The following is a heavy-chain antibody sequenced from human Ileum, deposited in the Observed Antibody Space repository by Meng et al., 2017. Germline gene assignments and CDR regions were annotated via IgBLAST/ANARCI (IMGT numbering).Heavy chain of an antibody. CDR2: IHYSGSR. CDR1: GGSVSSASYY. J-gene: IGHJ4*02. Sequence: HGPLQESGPGLVRPSETLSLPCNVSGGSVSSASYYWSWIRQPPGKGLEWIGLIHYSGSRNYNPSLKSRVTMSVDTSKNQVSLRLTSVTAADTAVYYCARFYGSGTFEVHDYWGQGTLVTVSS. D-gene: IGHD3-10*01. V-gene: IGHV4-61*01. CDR3: ARFYGSGTFEVHDY.